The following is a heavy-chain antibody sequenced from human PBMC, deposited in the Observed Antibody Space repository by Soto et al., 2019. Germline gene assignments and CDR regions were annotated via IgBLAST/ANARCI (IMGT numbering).Heavy chain of an antibody. V-gene: IGHV1-69*01. Sequence: QVQLVQSGAEVKKPGSSVKVSCKASGGIFSSYAISWVRQAPGQGLEWMGGIIPIFGTANYAQKFQGRVTITADESTSTAYMELSSLRSEDTAVYYCARGSVAAPYYYYYGMDVWGQGTTVTVSS. CDR2: IIPIFGTA. CDR1: GGIFSSYA. CDR3: ARGSVAAPYYYYYGMDV. D-gene: IGHD6-6*01. J-gene: IGHJ6*02.